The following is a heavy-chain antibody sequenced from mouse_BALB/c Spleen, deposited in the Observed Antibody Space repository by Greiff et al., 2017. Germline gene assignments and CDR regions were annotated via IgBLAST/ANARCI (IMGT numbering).Heavy chain of an antibody. Sequence: QVQLKESGAELAKPGASVKMSCKASGYTFTSYWMHWVKQRPGQGLEWIGYINPSTGYTEYNQKFKDKATLTADKSSSTAYMQLSSLTSEDSAVYYCARRGLYYAMDYWGQGTSVTVSS. D-gene: IGHD1-1*02. CDR3: ARRGLYYAMDY. V-gene: IGHV1-7*01. CDR1: GYTFTSYW. J-gene: IGHJ4*01. CDR2: INPSTGYT.